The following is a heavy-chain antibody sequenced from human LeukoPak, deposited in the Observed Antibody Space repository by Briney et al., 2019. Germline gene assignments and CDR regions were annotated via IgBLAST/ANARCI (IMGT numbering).Heavy chain of an antibody. V-gene: IGHV4-34*01. J-gene: IGHJ5*02. D-gene: IGHD3-16*01. CDR2: INHNGST. Sequence: SETLSLTCAVYGGSFSGYYWSWIRQPPGKGLEWIGEINHNGSTNYNPSLKSRVTISVDTSKNQFSLKLSSVTAADTAVYYCARVYRRLRSPSQPGYNWFDPWGQGTLVTVSS. CDR1: GGSFSGYY. CDR3: ARVYRRLRSPSQPGYNWFDP.